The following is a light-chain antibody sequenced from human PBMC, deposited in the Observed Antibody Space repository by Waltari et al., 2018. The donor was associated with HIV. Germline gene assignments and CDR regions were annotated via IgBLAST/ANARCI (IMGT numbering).Light chain of an antibody. CDR2: LNSDGSH. CDR1: SGQSSYS. Sequence: QLALTQSPSASASLGASVRLTCTLSSGQSSYSIAWHQQQPEKGPRFLMRLNSDGSHTRGDGIPDRFSGSASGAERYLIISSLQSEDEADYYCQSWDNGVRVFGGGTKLTVL. J-gene: IGLJ3*02. V-gene: IGLV4-69*01. CDR3: QSWDNGVRV.